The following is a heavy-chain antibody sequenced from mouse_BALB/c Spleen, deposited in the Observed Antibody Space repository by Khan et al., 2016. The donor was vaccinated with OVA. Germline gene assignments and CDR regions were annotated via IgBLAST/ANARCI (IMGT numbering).Heavy chain of an antibody. CDR2: IYPGDGDT. Sequence: QVQLQQSGAELVRPGSSVKISCKASGYAFSSYWMNWVKQRPGQGLEWIGQIYPGDGDTNYNGKLKGKATLTADKSSNTAYMQLSSLTSEDSAVYFCARITTVVGAMDYWGQGTSVTVSS. CDR1: GYAFSSYW. J-gene: IGHJ4*01. D-gene: IGHD1-1*01. CDR3: ARITTVVGAMDY. V-gene: IGHV1-80*01.